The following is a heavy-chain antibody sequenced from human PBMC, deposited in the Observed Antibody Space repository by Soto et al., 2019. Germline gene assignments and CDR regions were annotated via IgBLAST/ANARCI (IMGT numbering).Heavy chain of an antibody. V-gene: IGHV1-18*01. J-gene: IGHJ6*02. CDR3: SRFIMVGGWFDPNYYHGMDV. Sequence: QVQLVQSGAEVKKPGASVTVSCKTSGYTFSNYGINWVRQAPGQGLEGMGWISGYNGNTNYAQTVQGRVTMNTDSSTGTVYMELRSLKSDATAIYYCSRFIMVGGWFDPNYYHGMDVWGQGTTVTVSS. CDR2: ISGYNGNT. D-gene: IGHD6-19*01. CDR1: GYTFSNYG.